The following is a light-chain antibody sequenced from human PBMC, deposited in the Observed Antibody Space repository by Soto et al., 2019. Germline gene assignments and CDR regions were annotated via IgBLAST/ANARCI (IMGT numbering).Light chain of an antibody. V-gene: IGKV3-15*01. CDR3: QQYNNWPPYT. Sequence: EIVMTQSPATLSVSPGERATLSCRASQRVRSNLGWYQQKPGQAPRLLIYGASTRATGIQARFSGSGSGTEFTLTISILQSQDSAVYYCQQYNNWPPYTFGQGTQLEIK. CDR2: GAS. CDR1: QRVRSN. J-gene: IGKJ2*01.